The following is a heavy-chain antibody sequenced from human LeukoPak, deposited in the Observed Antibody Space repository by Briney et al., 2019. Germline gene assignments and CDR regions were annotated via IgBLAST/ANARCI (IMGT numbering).Heavy chain of an antibody. CDR1: GYSFTTYW. J-gene: IGHJ3*02. V-gene: IGHV5-51*01. CDR3: ARPPLYDSSGYDDAFDI. CDR2: IYPGDSDT. Sequence: GESLKISCKGSGYSFTTYWIAWVRQMPGKGLEWMGIIYPGDSDTRYSPFFQGQVTISADKSISTAYLQWSSLKASDTAMYYCARPPLYDSSGYDDAFDIWGQGTMVTVPS. D-gene: IGHD3-22*01.